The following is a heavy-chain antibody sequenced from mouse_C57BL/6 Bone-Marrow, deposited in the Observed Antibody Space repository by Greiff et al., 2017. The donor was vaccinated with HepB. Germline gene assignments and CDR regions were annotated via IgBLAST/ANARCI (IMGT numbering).Heavy chain of an antibody. V-gene: IGHV5-9-1*02. CDR3: TRPYYDYLDFDV. Sequence: EVQRVESGEGLVKPGGSLKLSCAASGFTFSSYAMSWVRQTPEKRLEWVAYFSSGGDYIYYADTVKGRVTFSRDNARNTLYLQMSSLKSEDTAMYYCTRPYYDYLDFDVWGTGTTVTVSS. CDR1: GFTFSSYA. J-gene: IGHJ1*03. D-gene: IGHD2-10*01. CDR2: FSSGGDYI.